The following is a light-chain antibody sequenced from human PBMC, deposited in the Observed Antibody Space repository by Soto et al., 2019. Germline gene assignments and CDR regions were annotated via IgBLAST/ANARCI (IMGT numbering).Light chain of an antibody. Sequence: EIVMTQSPATLSVSPGERATLSCRASQSVSSNLAWYQQKPGQAPRLLIYDASTRATGLPARFSGSGSGTDFTLTISSLQSEDSAVYYCQQYNNWPRTFGQGTKVEFK. CDR2: DAS. J-gene: IGKJ1*01. CDR3: QQYNNWPRT. CDR1: QSVSSN. V-gene: IGKV3-15*01.